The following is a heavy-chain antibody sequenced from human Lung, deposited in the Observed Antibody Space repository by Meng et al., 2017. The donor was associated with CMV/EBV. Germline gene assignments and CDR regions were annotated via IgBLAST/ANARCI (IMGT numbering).Heavy chain of an antibody. CDR2: INSDGSSI. J-gene: IGHJ5*02. Sequence: GESLKISCAASWFTFSTAWMHWVRQAPGRGPLWVARINSDGSSITYVDSVKGRFTISRDNAKNTLYLQMNSLRAEDTAVYYCAKSGNYGWFDPWGQGTLVTVSS. CDR3: AKSGNYGWFDP. V-gene: IGHV3-74*01. D-gene: IGHD1-26*01. CDR1: WFTFSTAW.